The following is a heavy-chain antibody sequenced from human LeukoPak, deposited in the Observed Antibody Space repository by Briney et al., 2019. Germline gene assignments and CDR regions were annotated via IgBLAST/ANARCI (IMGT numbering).Heavy chain of an antibody. V-gene: IGHV4-4*07. CDR3: TRAWQQLAYGFDI. CDR2: IYTSGNT. D-gene: IGHD6-13*01. Sequence: KPSETLSLTCTVSGGSISSYYWIWIRQPAGKGLEWIGRIYTSGNTKYNPSLKSRVTMSVGTSKNQFSLKLTSVTAADTAMYYCTRAWQQLAYGFDIWGQGTMVTVSS. J-gene: IGHJ3*02. CDR1: GGSISSYY.